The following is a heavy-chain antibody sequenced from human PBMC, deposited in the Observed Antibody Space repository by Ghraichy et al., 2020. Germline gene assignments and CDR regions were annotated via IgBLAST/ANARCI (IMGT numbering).Heavy chain of an antibody. D-gene: IGHD6-25*01. CDR3: ARGGFWTFDY. V-gene: IGHV4-4*02. CDR2: VYHTGST. Sequence: SETLSLTCAVSGGSISSNYWWTWVRQPPGKGLEWIGEVYHTGSTNYSPSLKSRVTISVDKSKNQFSLNLSSVTAADTAVYFCARGGFWTFDYWGQGTLVTVSP. J-gene: IGHJ4*02. CDR1: GGSISSNYW.